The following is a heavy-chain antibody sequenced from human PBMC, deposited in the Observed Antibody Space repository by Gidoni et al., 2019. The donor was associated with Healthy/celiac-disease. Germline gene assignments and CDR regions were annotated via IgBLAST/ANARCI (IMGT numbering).Heavy chain of an antibody. J-gene: IGHJ4*02. CDR1: GFSLSTSGVG. CDR2: IYWNDDK. D-gene: IGHD6-13*01. Sequence: QITLKESGPTLVKPTQTLTPTCTFSGFSLSTSGVGVGWIRQPPGKALEWLALIYWNDDKRYSPSLKSRLTITKDTSKNQVVLTMTNMDPVDTATYYCAHSLGYRDYHKYWGQGTLVTVSS. V-gene: IGHV2-5*01. CDR3: AHSLGYRDYHKY.